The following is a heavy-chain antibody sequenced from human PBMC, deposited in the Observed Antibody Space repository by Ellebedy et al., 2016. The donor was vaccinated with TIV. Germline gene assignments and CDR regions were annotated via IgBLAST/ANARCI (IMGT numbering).Heavy chain of an antibody. CDR3: ARGGTTTSFDY. J-gene: IGHJ4*02. V-gene: IGHV1-3*01. CDR1: GYTFTSYT. CDR2: VNAANGDT. Sequence: AASVKVSCKASGYTFTSYTVHWVRQAPGQRLEYVGWVNAANGDTKYSQKFQGRIAITRDTSASTAYMDLSSLTFEDTAVYYCARGGTTTSFDYWGQGTLVTVSS. D-gene: IGHD4-17*01.